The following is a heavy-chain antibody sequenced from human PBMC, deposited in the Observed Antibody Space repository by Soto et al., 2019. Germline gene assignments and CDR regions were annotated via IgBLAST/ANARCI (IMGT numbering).Heavy chain of an antibody. J-gene: IGHJ4*02. D-gene: IGHD1-7*01. CDR2: ISSNGGST. CDR3: VKGSITGTTSLFDY. CDR1: GFTFSSYA. V-gene: IGHV3-64D*06. Sequence: GGSLRLSCSASGFTFSSYAMHWVRQAPGKGLEYVSAISSNGGSTYYADSVKGRFTISRDNSKNTLYLQMSSLRAEDTAEYYCVKGSITGTTSLFDYWGQGTLVTVSS.